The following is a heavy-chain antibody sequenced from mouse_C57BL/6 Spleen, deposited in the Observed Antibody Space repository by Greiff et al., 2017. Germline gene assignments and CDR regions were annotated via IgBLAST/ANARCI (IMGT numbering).Heavy chain of an antibody. CDR2: ISYDGSN. V-gene: IGHV3-6*01. CDR3: ARSLYYYGSSYWYFDV. J-gene: IGHJ1*03. D-gene: IGHD1-1*01. CDR1: GYSITSGYY. Sequence: DVQLQESGPGLVKPSQSLSLTCSVTGYSITSGYYWNWIRQFPGNKLEWMGYISYDGSNNYNPSLKNRISITRDTSKNQFFLKLNSVTTEDTATYYCARSLYYYGSSYWYFDVWGTGTTVTVSS.